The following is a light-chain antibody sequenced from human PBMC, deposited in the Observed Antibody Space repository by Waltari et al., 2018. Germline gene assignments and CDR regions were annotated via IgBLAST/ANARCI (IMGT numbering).Light chain of an antibody. J-gene: IGKJ1*01. Sequence: DIQMTQSPSSLSPSVGDRLTLTCRTSQDIKIYLAWYHHKPGTAPKLLIFSASILESGVPSRFSGSGSGTDFTLIISSLQPEDVATYSCQKYNSVPWTFGQGTEVEIK. CDR3: QKYNSVPWT. CDR1: QDIKIY. V-gene: IGKV1-27*01. CDR2: SAS.